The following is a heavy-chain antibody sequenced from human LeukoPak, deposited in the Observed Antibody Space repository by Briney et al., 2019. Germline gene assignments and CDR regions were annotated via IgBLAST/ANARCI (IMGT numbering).Heavy chain of an antibody. CDR3: ARDVEYSYGSLVFDY. CDR1: GYTFTSYG. D-gene: IGHD5-18*01. Sequence: ASVKVSCKASGYTFTSYGISWVRQAPGQGLEWMGWISAYNGNTNYAQKLQGRVTMTTDTSTSTAYMELRSLRSDDTAVYYCARDVEYSYGSLVFDYWGQGTLVTVSS. J-gene: IGHJ4*02. CDR2: ISAYNGNT. V-gene: IGHV1-18*01.